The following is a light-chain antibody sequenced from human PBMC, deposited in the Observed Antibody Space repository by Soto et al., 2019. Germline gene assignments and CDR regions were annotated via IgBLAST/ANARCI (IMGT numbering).Light chain of an antibody. V-gene: IGKV3-15*01. CDR2: GAS. J-gene: IGKJ5*01. CDR1: ESVSSN. CDR3: QQYNSWPPIT. Sequence: EGVMTQSPATLSVARGERATLSCRASESVSSNLAWYQQRPVQAPRLVIYGASTRATGIPARFSGGGSGTDFTLTISSLQSEDFAVYYCQQYNSWPPITFGQGTRLEIK.